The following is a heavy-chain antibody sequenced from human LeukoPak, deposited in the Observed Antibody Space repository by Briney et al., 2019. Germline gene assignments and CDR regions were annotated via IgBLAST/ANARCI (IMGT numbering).Heavy chain of an antibody. CDR2: IIPILGIA. CDR3: ARDISQLWYFDY. V-gene: IGHV1-69*04. Sequence: SVKVSCKASGGTFSSYTISLVRQAPGRGLEWMGRIIPILGIANYAQRFQGRVTITADKSTSTAYMELSSLRSEDTAVYYCARDISQLWYFDYWGQGTLVTVSS. CDR1: GGTFSSYT. D-gene: IGHD5-18*01. J-gene: IGHJ4*02.